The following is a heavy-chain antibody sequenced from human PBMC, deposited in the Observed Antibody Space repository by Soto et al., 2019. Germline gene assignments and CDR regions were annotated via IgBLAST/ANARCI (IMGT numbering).Heavy chain of an antibody. J-gene: IGHJ5*02. V-gene: IGHV1-8*01. CDR3: ARQVVEVVEATSLWFDP. CDR1: GYTFTSYD. Sequence: ASVKVSCKASGYTFTSYDIHWVRQATGQGLEWMGWMNTHSNVTDCAQKFQGRVTLTWNTSISTAYMELSSLKFDDTAVYYCARQVVEVVEATSLWFDPWGLGTLVTVSS. D-gene: IGHD1-26*01. CDR2: MNTHSNVT.